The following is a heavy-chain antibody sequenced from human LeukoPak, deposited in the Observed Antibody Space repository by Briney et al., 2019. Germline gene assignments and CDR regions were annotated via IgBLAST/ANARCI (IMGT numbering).Heavy chain of an antibody. CDR3: ARAGITLAHHDFDY. CDR2: ISSSGSTI. CDR1: GFTFSDYY. V-gene: IGHV3-11*04. D-gene: IGHD3-10*01. Sequence: GGSLRPSCAASGFTFSDYYMSWIRQAPGKGLEWVSYISSSGSTIYYADSVKGRFTISRDNAKNSLYLQMNSLRAEDTAVYYCARAGITLAHHDFDYWGQGTLVTVSS. J-gene: IGHJ4*02.